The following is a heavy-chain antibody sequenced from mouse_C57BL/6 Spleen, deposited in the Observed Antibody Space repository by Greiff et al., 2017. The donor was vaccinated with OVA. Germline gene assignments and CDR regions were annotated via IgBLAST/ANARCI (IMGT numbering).Heavy chain of an antibody. CDR3: ARRGDYGSSFLDY. Sequence: VQLQQSGAELVRPGTSVKVSCKASGYAFTNYLIEWVKQRPGQGLEWIGVINPGSGGTNYNEKFKGKATLTADKSSSTAYMQLSSLTSEDSAVYFCARRGDYGSSFLDYWGQGTTLTVSS. D-gene: IGHD1-1*01. CDR1: GYAFTNYL. V-gene: IGHV1-54*01. CDR2: INPGSGGT. J-gene: IGHJ2*01.